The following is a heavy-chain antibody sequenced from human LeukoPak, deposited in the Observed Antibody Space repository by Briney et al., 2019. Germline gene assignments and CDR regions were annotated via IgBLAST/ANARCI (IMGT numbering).Heavy chain of an antibody. Sequence: SETLSLTCAVYGGSFSGYYWTWIRQPPGKGLEWIGYIYSSGSTSYSPSLKSRVTISVDTSKNQFSLKLSSVTAADTAVYYCARATKRQLLGAFDIWGQGTMVTVSS. CDR3: ARATKRQLLGAFDI. J-gene: IGHJ3*02. D-gene: IGHD1-1*01. CDR1: GGSFSGYY. V-gene: IGHV4-59*01. CDR2: IYSSGST.